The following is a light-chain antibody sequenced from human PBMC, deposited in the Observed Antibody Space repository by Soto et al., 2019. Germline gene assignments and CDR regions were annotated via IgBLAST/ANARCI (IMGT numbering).Light chain of an antibody. J-gene: IGKJ1*01. V-gene: IGKV3-15*01. CDR2: ATS. CDR1: QSVGND. CDR3: QQYDYWPRT. Sequence: TLSVSPGERATLSCRASQSVGNDLAWYQQKPGQAPRLLIHATSTRATGVPARFSGGGSGTEFTLTISSLQSEDFALYYCQQYDYWPRTFGQGTKVDIK.